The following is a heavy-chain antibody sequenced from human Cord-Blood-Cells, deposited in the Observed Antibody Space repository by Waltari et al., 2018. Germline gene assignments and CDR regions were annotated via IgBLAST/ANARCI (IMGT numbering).Heavy chain of an antibody. Sequence: QVQLVESGGGVVQPGRSLRLSCAASGFTFSSYAMHWVRQAPGKGLEWVAVRSYDGRNKYYADSVKGRFTISRDNSKNTLYLQMNSLRAEDTAVYYCARCWDYWGQGTLVTVSS. V-gene: IGHV3-30*04. CDR1: GFTFSSYA. CDR2: RSYDGRNK. J-gene: IGHJ4*02. CDR3: ARCWDY.